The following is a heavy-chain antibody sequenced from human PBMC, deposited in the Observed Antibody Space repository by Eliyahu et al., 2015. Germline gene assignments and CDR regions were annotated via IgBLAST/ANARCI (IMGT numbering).Heavy chain of an antibody. D-gene: IGHD2/OR15-2a*01. CDR3: ARQEYCRSSNCFDWFDP. V-gene: IGHV5-51*01. Sequence: EVRLVQSGTEVKKPGESLKISCQGSGYSFTSYWIGWVRQMPGKGLEWMGIIYPGDSDTRYSPSFRGQVTISADKSTNTAYLQWSSLKASDTAIYYCARQEYCRSSNCFDWFDPWGQGTLVTVSS. CDR1: GYSFTSYW. CDR2: IYPGDSDT. J-gene: IGHJ5*02.